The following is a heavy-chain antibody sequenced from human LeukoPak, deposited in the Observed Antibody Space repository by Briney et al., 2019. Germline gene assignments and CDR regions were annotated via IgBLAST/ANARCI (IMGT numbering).Heavy chain of an antibody. J-gene: IGHJ5*02. CDR1: GGSISSYY. V-gene: IGHV4-4*07. D-gene: IGHD1-7*01. Sequence: SETLSLTCTVSGGSISSYYWSWIRQPAGKGLEWIGRIYTSGSTNYNPSLKSRVTMSVDTSKNQFSLKLSSVTAADTAVYYCARERELGSFESPNWFDPWGQGTLVTVSS. CDR2: IYTSGST. CDR3: ARERELGSFESPNWFDP.